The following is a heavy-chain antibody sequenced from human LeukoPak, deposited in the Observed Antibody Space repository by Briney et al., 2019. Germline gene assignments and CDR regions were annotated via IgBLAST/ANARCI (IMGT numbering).Heavy chain of an antibody. CDR1: GYTFTSYD. J-gene: IGHJ4*02. CDR3: ARARGSTGWYVY. CDR2: ISAYSGNT. D-gene: IGHD6-19*01. Sequence: GASVKVSCTASGYTFTSYDISWVRQAPGQGLEGMGWISAYSGNTNYAQILQGRVTMTTDTSTTTAHMEPRSLRSDDTAIYYCARARGSTGWYVYWGQGTLVTVSS. V-gene: IGHV1-18*01.